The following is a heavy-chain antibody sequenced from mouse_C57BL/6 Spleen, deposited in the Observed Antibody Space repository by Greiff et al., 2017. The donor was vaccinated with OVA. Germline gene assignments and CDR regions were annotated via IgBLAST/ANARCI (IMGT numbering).Heavy chain of an antibody. Sequence: VQLQQSGPGMVKPSQSLSLTCTVTGYSITSGYDWHWIRHFPGNKLEWMGYISYSGSTNYNPSLKSRISITHDTSKNHFFLKLNSVTTEDTATYYCAIDSSGYVGAMDYWGQGTSVTVSS. CDR3: AIDSSGYVGAMDY. D-gene: IGHD3-2*02. CDR1: GYSITSGYD. CDR2: ISYSGST. V-gene: IGHV3-1*01. J-gene: IGHJ4*01.